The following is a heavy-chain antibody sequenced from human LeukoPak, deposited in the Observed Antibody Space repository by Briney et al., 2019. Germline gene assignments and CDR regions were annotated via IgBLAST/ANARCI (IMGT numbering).Heavy chain of an antibody. CDR2: ISAYNGNT. V-gene: IGHV1-18*01. J-gene: IGHJ5*02. D-gene: IGHD3-10*01. Sequence: ASVKVSCKASGYTFTSYGISWVRQAPGQGLEWMGWISAYNGNTNYAQKLQGRVTMTRDMSTSTVYMELSSLRSEDTAVYYYARGITMVRGVIGFDPWGQGTLVTVSS. CDR1: GYTFTSYG. CDR3: ARGITMVRGVIGFDP.